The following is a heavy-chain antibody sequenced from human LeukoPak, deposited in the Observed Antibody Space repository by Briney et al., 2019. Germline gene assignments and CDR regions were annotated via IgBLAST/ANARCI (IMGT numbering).Heavy chain of an antibody. J-gene: IGHJ4*02. D-gene: IGHD3-22*01. Sequence: ASETLSLTCAVSGYSISSGYYWGWIRQPPGKGLEWIGSIYHTGSTYYNPSLQSRVTISLDSPKNQFSLKLTSVTAADTAVYYCASGATAVVMALTYYFDTWGQGTPVTVSS. V-gene: IGHV4-38-2*01. CDR2: IYHTGST. CDR3: ASGATAVVMALTYYFDT. CDR1: GYSISSGYY.